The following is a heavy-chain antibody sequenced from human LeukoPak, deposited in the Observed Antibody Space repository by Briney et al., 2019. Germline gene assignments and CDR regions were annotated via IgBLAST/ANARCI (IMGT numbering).Heavy chain of an antibody. D-gene: IGHD1-1*01. CDR3: AKEGHRTGTTHIDY. Sequence: PGGSLRLSRAASGFTFSSYAMSWVRQAPGKGLEWVSTISGNGISTYYADSVKGRFTISRDNFKNTLYLQMNSLRAEDTAVYHCAKEGHRTGTTHIDYWGQGTLVTVSS. CDR2: ISGNGIST. V-gene: IGHV3-23*01. J-gene: IGHJ4*02. CDR1: GFTFSSYA.